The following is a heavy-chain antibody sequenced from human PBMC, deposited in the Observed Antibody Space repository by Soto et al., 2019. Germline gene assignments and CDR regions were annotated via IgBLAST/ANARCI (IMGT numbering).Heavy chain of an antibody. Sequence: QVQLVQSGAEVKKPGSSVKVSCKASGSTFSSYTISWVRQAPGQRLEWMGRIIPILGIANYAQKFQGRVTITADKSTSTAYMELSSLRSEDTAVYYWAREEYYYGSGAFFDYWGQGTLVTVSS. CDR1: GSTFSSYT. CDR2: IIPILGIA. J-gene: IGHJ4*02. V-gene: IGHV1-69*08. D-gene: IGHD3-10*01. CDR3: AREEYYYGSGAFFDY.